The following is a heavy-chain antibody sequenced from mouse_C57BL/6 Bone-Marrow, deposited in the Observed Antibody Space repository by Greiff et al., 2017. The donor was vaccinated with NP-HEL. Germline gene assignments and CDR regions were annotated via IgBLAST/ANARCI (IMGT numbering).Heavy chain of an antibody. CDR3: ASPYDYDVAWFAY. D-gene: IGHD2-4*01. CDR1: GFTFSSYG. J-gene: IGHJ3*01. Sequence: EVQRVESGGDLVKPGGSLKLSCAASGFTFSSYGMSWVRQTPDKRLEWVATISSGGSYTYYPDSVKGRFTLSRDNAKNTLYLQMSSLKSEDTAMYYCASPYDYDVAWFAYWGQETLVTVSA. CDR2: ISSGGSYT. V-gene: IGHV5-6*01.